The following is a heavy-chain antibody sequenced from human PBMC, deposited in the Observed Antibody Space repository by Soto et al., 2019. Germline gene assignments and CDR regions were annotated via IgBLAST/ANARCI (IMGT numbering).Heavy chain of an antibody. J-gene: IGHJ4*02. Sequence: EVQLLESGGGLVQPGGSLRLSCEASGFTFSSYAMTWVRQAPGKGLEWVSVISGSGGLTKYADSVKGRFTISRDNSKKWMYLEMNSLSVEDTAVYYCVRWGYYDFWSGPPFDYWGQGTLVTVSS. V-gene: IGHV3-23*01. CDR3: VRWGYYDFWSGPPFDY. D-gene: IGHD3-3*01. CDR2: ISGSGGLT. CDR1: GFTFSSYA.